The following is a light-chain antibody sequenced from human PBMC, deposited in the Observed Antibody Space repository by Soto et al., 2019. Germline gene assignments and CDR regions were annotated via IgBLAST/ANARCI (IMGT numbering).Light chain of an antibody. CDR2: EAS. J-gene: IGKJ4*01. CDR1: QSISSH. CDR3: QQRSTWPLT. Sequence: EIVLTQSPATLSLSPGERATLSCRASQSISSHLAWYQQKPGQTPRLLMYEASNRATAVPARFSGSGSGTDFTLTISSLEPEDLAVYYCQQRSTWPLTFGGGTKVEIK. V-gene: IGKV3-11*01.